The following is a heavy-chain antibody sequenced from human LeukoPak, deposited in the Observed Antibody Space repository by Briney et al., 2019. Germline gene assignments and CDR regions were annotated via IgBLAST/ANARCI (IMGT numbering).Heavy chain of an antibody. CDR2: ISTSSSYI. D-gene: IGHD3-3*01. V-gene: IGHV3-21*01. J-gene: IGHJ4*02. Sequence: GGSLRLSCAASGFTFSTYAMSWVRQAPGKGLEWVSYISTSSSYIYYADSVKGRFTVSRDNAMNSLFLQMNSLIAEDTAVYYCARVGIRFLEQYYFDYWGQGTLVTVSS. CDR3: ARVGIRFLEQYYFDY. CDR1: GFTFSTYA.